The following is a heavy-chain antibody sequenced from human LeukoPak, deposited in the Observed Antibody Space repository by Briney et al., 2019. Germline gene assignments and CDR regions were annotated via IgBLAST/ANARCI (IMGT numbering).Heavy chain of an antibody. J-gene: IGHJ4*02. Sequence: GGSLRLSCAASGFTFSSYGMNWVRQAPGKGLEWVSSISSSSSYIYYADSVKGRFTISRDNAKNSLYLQMNSLRAEDTAVYYCARDRAKLRFLEWLHDYWGQGTLVTVSS. V-gene: IGHV3-21*01. CDR3: ARDRAKLRFLEWLHDY. CDR2: ISSSSSYI. D-gene: IGHD3-3*01. CDR1: GFTFSSYG.